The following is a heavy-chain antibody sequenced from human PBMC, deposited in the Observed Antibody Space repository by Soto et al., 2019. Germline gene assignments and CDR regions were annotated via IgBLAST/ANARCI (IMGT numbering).Heavy chain of an antibody. CDR1: GGSFSGYY. D-gene: IGHD4-4*01. J-gene: IGHJ4*02. Sequence: SETLSLTCAVYGGSFSGYYWTWIRQPPGTGLEWIGEINHSGSTNYNPSLKSRVTISVDTSKNQFSLKLTSVTAADTAVYYCARADSNNLSDCWGQGTLVTVSS. CDR3: ARADSNNLSDC. V-gene: IGHV4-34*01. CDR2: INHSGST.